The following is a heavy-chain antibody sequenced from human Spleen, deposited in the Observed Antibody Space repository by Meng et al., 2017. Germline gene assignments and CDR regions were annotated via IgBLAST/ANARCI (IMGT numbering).Heavy chain of an antibody. Sequence: QVQVVPSGAEVKRPGASVKVSCKASHYTFTGYGVSWFRQAPGQGLEWMAWLGAHDGDTSHAPKFQGRVTVSADRPTATAYMELRSLRSDDTAVYYCARGTPGRSYSDYWGQGTLVTVSS. CDR2: LGAHDGDT. J-gene: IGHJ4*02. CDR3: ARGTPGRSYSDY. CDR1: HYTFTGYG. V-gene: IGHV1-18*01. D-gene: IGHD3-10*01.